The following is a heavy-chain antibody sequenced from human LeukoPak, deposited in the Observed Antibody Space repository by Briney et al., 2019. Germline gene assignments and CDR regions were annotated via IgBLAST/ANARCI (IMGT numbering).Heavy chain of an antibody. CDR1: GYSIGTDYY. CDR2: IYNSGST. CDR3: ARVPYSDRIEFYYMDV. J-gene: IGHJ6*03. Sequence: SETLSLTCAVSGYSIGTDYYWGWIRQSPGKGLEWIGSIYNSGSTYYNPSLKSRIIISVDTSKNQVSLRLTSVTGADTAVYYCARVPYSDRIEFYYMDVWGKGTTVTVSS. D-gene: IGHD6-13*01. V-gene: IGHV4-38-2*01.